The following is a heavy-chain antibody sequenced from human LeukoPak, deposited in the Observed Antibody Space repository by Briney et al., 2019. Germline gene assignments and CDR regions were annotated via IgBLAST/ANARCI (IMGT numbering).Heavy chain of an antibody. CDR1: GFTFSSYW. D-gene: IGHD2-2*01. CDR3: ARAQGGYCSSTSCSTNWFDP. CDR2: IKQDGSEK. V-gene: IGHV3-7*01. Sequence: GGSLRLSCAASGFTFSSYWMSWVRQAPGKGLEWVANIKQDGSEKYYVDSVKGRFTISRDNAKNSLYLQMNSLRAEDTAVYYCARAQGGYCSSTSCSTNWFDPWGQGTLVTVSS. J-gene: IGHJ5*02.